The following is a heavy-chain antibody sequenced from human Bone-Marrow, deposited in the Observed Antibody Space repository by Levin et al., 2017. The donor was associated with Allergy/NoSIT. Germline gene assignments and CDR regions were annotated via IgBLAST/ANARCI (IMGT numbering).Heavy chain of an antibody. J-gene: IGHJ4*02. V-gene: IGHV3-33*01. D-gene: IGHD2-15*01. CDR1: GFTFSSYG. CDR2: LWNDGTKR. CDR3: ATRRGGGYYFGY. Sequence: GGSLRLSCAASGFTFSSYGMHWVRQAPGKGLEWLTVLWNDGTKRYYADSVKGRFTVSRDNSKNMLYLQMNSLRAEDTAVYYCATRRGGGYYFGYWGQGALVTVSS.